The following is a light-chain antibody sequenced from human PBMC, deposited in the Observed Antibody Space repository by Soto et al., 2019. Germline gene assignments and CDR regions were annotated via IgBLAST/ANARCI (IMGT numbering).Light chain of an antibody. CDR1: SCNVGAGYD. V-gene: IGLV1-40*01. CDR3: QSYDSSVSGPVV. Sequence: QSALTQPPSVSGAPGQTVTVSCTGSSCNVGAGYDVPWYQQLPGTAPKLLIYGNTNRPSGVPDRFSGSKSGTSASLAITGLQDADEDDYYCQSYDSSVSGPVVFGGGTKLTVL. CDR2: GNT. J-gene: IGLJ2*01.